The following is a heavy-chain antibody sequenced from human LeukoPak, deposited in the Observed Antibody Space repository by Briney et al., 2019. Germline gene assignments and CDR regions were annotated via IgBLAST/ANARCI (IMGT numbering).Heavy chain of an antibody. Sequence: GESLKISCKGSGYSFTSYWIGWVRQMPGKGLEWMGIIHPGDSDTRYSPSFQGQVTISADKSISTAYLQWSSLKASDAAIYYCARAGTYYYYHMDVWGKGTTVTVFS. CDR2: IHPGDSDT. CDR1: GYSFTSYW. V-gene: IGHV5-51*01. D-gene: IGHD6-19*01. CDR3: ARAGTYYYYHMDV. J-gene: IGHJ6*03.